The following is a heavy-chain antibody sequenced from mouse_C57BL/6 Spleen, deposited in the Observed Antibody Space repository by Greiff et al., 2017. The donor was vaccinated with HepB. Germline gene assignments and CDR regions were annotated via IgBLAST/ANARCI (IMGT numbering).Heavy chain of an antibody. CDR3: TTGTYGSYWYFDV. Sequence: EVKLQESGAELVRPGASVKLSCTASGFNIKDYYMHWVKQRPEQGLEWIGRIDPEDGDTEYAPKFQGKATMTADTSSNTAYLQLSSLTSEDTAVYYCTTGTYGSYWYFDVWGTGTTVTVSS. D-gene: IGHD2-1*01. J-gene: IGHJ1*03. CDR2: IDPEDGDT. V-gene: IGHV14-1*01. CDR1: GFNIKDYY.